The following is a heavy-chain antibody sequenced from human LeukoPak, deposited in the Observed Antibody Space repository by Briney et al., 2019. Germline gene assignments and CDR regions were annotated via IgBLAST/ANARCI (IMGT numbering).Heavy chain of an antibody. Sequence: GGSLRLSCAASGFTFSSYAMHWVRQAPGRGLEYVSAISSNGGSTYYANSVKGRFTISRDNSKNTLYLQMGSLRAEDMAVYYCARGVGPFDIWGQGTMGTVSS. D-gene: IGHD2-15*01. J-gene: IGHJ3*02. CDR1: GFTFSSYA. CDR3: ARGVGPFDI. CDR2: ISSNGGST. V-gene: IGHV3-64*01.